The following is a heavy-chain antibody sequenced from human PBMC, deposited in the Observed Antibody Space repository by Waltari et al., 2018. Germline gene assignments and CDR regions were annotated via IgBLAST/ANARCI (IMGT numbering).Heavy chain of an antibody. CDR3: TKGGGIRDAFDI. Sequence: EMQLVESGGGLVQPGRSLRLSCAASGFTFANYAMHWVREAPGKCLEWVSGITGNSANIGYADSVQGRFTISRDNAKYSLYLQLNRLRAEDTALYYCTKGGGIRDAFDIWGQGTMVTVSS. J-gene: IGHJ3*02. D-gene: IGHD1-26*01. CDR2: ITGNSANI. V-gene: IGHV3-9*01. CDR1: GFTFANYA.